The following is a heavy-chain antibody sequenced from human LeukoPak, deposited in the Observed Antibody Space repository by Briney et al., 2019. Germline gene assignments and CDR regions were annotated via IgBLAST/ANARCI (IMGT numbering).Heavy chain of an antibody. CDR2: IYGGGTT. V-gene: IGHV3-53*01. Sequence: GGSLRLSCAASGFTVSSTYMNWVRQVPGKGLEWVSVIYGGGTTFYADSVKGRFTVSRDNSKNTLFLQMNSLRAEDTAVYYCARALAFGGWPDPWGRGTLVTVSS. CDR3: ARALAFGGWPDP. D-gene: IGHD3-16*01. CDR1: GFTVSSTY. J-gene: IGHJ5*02.